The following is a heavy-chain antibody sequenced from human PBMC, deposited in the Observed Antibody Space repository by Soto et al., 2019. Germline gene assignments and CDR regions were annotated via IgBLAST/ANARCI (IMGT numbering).Heavy chain of an antibody. J-gene: IGHJ6*03. CDR2: ISWNSGSI. CDR3: AKDSFRITMVRGVIKNYYYYMDV. CDR1: GFTFDDYA. V-gene: IGHV3-9*01. Sequence: GGSLRLSCAASGFTFDDYAMHWVRQAPGKGLEWVSGISWNSGSIGYADSVKGRFTISRDNAKNSLYLQMNSLRAEDTALYYCAKDSFRITMVRGVIKNYYYYMDVWGKGTTVTVSS. D-gene: IGHD3-10*01.